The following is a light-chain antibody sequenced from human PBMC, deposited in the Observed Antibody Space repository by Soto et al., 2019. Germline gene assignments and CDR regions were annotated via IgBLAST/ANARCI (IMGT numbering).Light chain of an antibody. V-gene: IGKV3-20*01. J-gene: IGKJ3*01. CDR2: DVS. CDR3: QQYGSSPPFT. Sequence: EIVLTQSPGTLSLSAGDRATLSCRASQSITTKFFAWYQQKPGQAPRLLIYDVSTRATGIPDRFSGSGSGTDFTLTISRLEPEDFAVYYCQQYGSSPPFTFGPGTKVDIK. CDR1: QSITTKF.